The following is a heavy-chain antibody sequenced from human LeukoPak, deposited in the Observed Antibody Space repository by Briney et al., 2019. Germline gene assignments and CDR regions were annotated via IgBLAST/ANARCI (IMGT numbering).Heavy chain of an antibody. Sequence: SETLSLTCTVSGGSISSYYWTWIRQPPGKGLEWIGYIYYSGSTNYNPSLKSRVTISVDTSKSQFSLKLSSVTAADTAVYYCARCDFGSGSYSPRFDFWGQGTLVTASS. D-gene: IGHD3-10*01. CDR2: IYYSGST. CDR1: GGSISSYY. V-gene: IGHV4-59*08. J-gene: IGHJ4*02. CDR3: ARCDFGSGSYSPRFDF.